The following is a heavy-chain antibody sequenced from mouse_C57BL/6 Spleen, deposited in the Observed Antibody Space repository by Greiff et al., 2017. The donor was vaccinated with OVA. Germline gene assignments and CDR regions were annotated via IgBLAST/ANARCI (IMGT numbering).Heavy chain of an antibody. CDR2: IWSGGST. CDR3: AKMGTGYYFDY. CDR1: GFSLTRYG. V-gene: IGHV2-4*01. Sequence: VQVVESGPGLVQPSQRLSITCTVSGFSLTRYGVHWVRQPPGKGLEWLGVIWSGGSTDYNAAFISRLSISKDNSKSQVFFKMNSLQADDTAIYYCAKMGTGYYFDYWGQGTTLTVSS. D-gene: IGHD4-1*01. J-gene: IGHJ2*01.